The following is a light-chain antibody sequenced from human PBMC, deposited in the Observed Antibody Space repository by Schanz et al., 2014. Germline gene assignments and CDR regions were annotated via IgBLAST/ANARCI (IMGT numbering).Light chain of an antibody. CDR2: DVS. CDR1: SSDVGAYNY. J-gene: IGLJ2*01. CDR3: CSYAGSYTLV. Sequence: QSALTQPPSASGSPGQSVTISCTGTSSDVGAYNYVSWYQQHPGKAPKLMIFDVSNRPSGVSNRFSGSKSGNTASLTITGLQAEDEADYYCCSYAGSYTLVFGGGTKLT. V-gene: IGLV2-11*01.